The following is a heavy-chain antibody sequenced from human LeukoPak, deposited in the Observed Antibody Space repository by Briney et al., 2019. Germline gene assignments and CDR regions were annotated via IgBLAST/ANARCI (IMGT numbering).Heavy chain of an antibody. CDR3: AKRPVAGSAIYFDY. CDR2: ISDSVGST. Sequence: GGSLRLSCAASGFTFSSYAMSWVRQAPGKGLEWVSGISDSVGSTYYADSVKGRFTISRDNSKNTLYLQMNSLIAEDTAIYYCAKRPVAGSAIYFDYWGQGTLVTVSS. D-gene: IGHD6-19*01. V-gene: IGHV3-23*01. CDR1: GFTFSSYA. J-gene: IGHJ4*02.